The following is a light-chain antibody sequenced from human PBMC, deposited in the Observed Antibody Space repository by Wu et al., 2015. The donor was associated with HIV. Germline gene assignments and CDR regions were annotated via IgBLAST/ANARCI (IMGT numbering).Light chain of an antibody. V-gene: IGKV3-11*01. J-gene: IGKJ5*01. Sequence: EIVMTQSPGTLSLFPGERATLSCRASQSVGIYLAWYQQKPGQAPRLLMHDISNRATGIPARFSGSGSGTDFTLTISGLEPEDFAVYSCQQYAISPITFGQGTRLEIK. CDR1: QSVGIY. CDR2: DIS. CDR3: QQYAISPIT.